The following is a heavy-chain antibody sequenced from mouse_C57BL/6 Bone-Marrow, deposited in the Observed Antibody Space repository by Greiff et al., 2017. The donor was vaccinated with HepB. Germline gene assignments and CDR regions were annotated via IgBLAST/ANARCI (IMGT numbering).Heavy chain of an antibody. J-gene: IGHJ4*01. CDR3: ARDYDYDDAMDY. D-gene: IGHD2-4*01. CDR2: ISDGGSYT. Sequence: DVHLVESGGGLVKPGGSLKLSCAASGFTFSSYAMSWVRQTPEKRLEWVATISDGGSYTYYPDNVKGRFTISRDNAKNNLYLQMSHLTSEDTAMYYCARDYDYDDAMDYWGQGTSVTVSS. V-gene: IGHV5-4*01. CDR1: GFTFSSYA.